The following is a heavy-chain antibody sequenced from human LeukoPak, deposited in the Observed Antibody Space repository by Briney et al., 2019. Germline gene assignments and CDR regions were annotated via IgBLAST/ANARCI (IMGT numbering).Heavy chain of an antibody. CDR3: ARGGGVFFDGRYYYYGMDV. CDR2: IYYSGST. J-gene: IGHJ6*02. D-gene: IGHD3-16*01. V-gene: IGHV4-30-4*08. Sequence: PSQTLSLTCTVSGVSISSGGYYWRWLRQHPGKGLEWIGYIYYSGSTYYNPSLKSRVTISVDTSKNQFSLKLSSVTAADTVVYYCARGGGVFFDGRYYYYGMDVWGQGTTVTVSS. CDR1: GVSISSGGYY.